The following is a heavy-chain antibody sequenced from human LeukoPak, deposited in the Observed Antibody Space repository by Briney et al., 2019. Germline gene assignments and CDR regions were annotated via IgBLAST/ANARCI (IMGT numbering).Heavy chain of an antibody. J-gene: IGHJ2*01. D-gene: IGHD3-9*01. CDR2: ISWNSGTI. Sequence: GGSLRLSCAVSGFTFDDYAMHWVRRESGKGLEWVSGISWNSGTIVYADSVKGRFTTSRDNAKNSLFLQMNSLRPEDTALYYCAKAKYYDILTGPTNHWHFDLWGRGTLVAVSS. CDR3: AKAKYYDILTGPTNHWHFDL. V-gene: IGHV3-9*01. CDR1: GFTFDDYA.